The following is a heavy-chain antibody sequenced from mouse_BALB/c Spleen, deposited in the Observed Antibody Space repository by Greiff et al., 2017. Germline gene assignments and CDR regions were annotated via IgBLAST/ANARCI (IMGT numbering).Heavy chain of an antibody. D-gene: IGHD6-1*01. CDR1: GFTFSSYT. Sequence: EVKVEESGGGLVKPGGSLKLSCAASGFTFSSYTMSWVRQTPEKRLEWVATISSGGGNTYYPDSVKGRFTISRDNAKNNLYLQMSSLRSEDTALYYCARSPSRGFAYWGQGTLVTVSA. V-gene: IGHV5-9*03. J-gene: IGHJ3*01. CDR3: ARSPSRGFAY. CDR2: ISSGGGNT.